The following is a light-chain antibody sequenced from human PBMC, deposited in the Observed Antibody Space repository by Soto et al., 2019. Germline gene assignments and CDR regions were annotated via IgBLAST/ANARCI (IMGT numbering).Light chain of an antibody. CDR3: ASWDDTRYGVI. J-gene: IGLJ2*01. CDR1: TSNIGGNT. CDR2: SNH. V-gene: IGLV1-44*01. Sequence: QSVLTQPPSASATPGQRVTISCSGSTSNIGGNTVSWYQQLPGTAPKLLIYSNHQRPSGVPDRFSGSKSGTSASLAISGLQSEDEADYYCASWDDTRYGVIFGGGTKVTVL.